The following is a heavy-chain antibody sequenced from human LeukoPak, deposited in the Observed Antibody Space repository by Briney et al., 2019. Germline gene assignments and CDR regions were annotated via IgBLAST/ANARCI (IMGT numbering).Heavy chain of an antibody. CDR1: GFTFSSYA. CDR3: AKDRPNCTNGVCSFDP. J-gene: IGHJ5*02. D-gene: IGHD2-8*01. CDR2: ISGSGGST. Sequence: GGSLRLPCAASGFTFSSYAMSWVRQAPGKGLEWVSAISGSGGSTYYADSVKGRFTISRDNSKNTLYLQMNSLRAEDTAVYYCAKDRPNCTNGVCSFDPWGQGTLVTVSS. V-gene: IGHV3-23*01.